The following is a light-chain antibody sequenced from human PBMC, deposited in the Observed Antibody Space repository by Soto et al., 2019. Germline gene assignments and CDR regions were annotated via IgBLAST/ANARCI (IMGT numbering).Light chain of an antibody. CDR1: QSVSSN. CDR2: GAY. J-gene: IGKJ1*01. V-gene: IGKV3-15*01. CDR3: QQYNNWPPWT. Sequence: EFVLTESAATLSRSPGEIATLSCRASQSVSSNLAWYQQKPGQAPRLIIYGAYTRATGIPATFSGSGSGTEFTLTISSFQSEDFAVYYCQQYNNWPPWTCGQGTKVDI.